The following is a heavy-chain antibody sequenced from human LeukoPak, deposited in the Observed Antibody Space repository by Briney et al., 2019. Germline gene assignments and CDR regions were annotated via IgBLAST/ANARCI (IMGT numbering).Heavy chain of an antibody. V-gene: IGHV1-18*01. CDR1: GYTFTSYG. Sequence: GAPVKVSCKASGYTFTSYGISWVRQAPGQGLEWMGWISAYNGNTNYAQKLQGRVTMTTDTSTSTAYMELRSLRSDDTAVYYCARDRHPLQDIVVVPAALWGQGTLVTVSS. CDR2: ISAYNGNT. J-gene: IGHJ4*02. D-gene: IGHD2-2*01. CDR3: ARDRHPLQDIVVVPAAL.